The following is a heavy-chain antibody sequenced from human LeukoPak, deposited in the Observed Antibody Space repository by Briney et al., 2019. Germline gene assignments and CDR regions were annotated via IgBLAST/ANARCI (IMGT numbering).Heavy chain of an antibody. CDR3: AKEDEYYYDSSVYSYFDY. CDR2: IWYDGSNK. Sequence: PGTSLRLSCAASGFTFSSYGMHWVRQAPGKGLEWVAVIWYDGSNKYYVDSVKGRFTISRDNSKNTLYLQMNSLRVEDTAVYYCAKEDEYYYDSSVYSYFDYWGQGTLVTVSS. J-gene: IGHJ4*02. V-gene: IGHV3-33*06. D-gene: IGHD3-22*01. CDR1: GFTFSSYG.